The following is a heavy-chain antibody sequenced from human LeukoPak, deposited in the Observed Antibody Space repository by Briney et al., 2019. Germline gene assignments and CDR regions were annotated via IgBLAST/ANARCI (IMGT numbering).Heavy chain of an antibody. CDR3: ARLGVHRYYFDY. CDR2: ISGSGGST. V-gene: IGHV3-23*01. Sequence: GGSLRLSCAASGFTFSSYAMSWVRQAPGEGLEWVSAISGSGGSTYYADSVKGRFTISRDNSKNTLYLQMNSLRAEDTAVYYCARLGVHRYYFDYWGQGTLVTVSS. D-gene: IGHD3-16*01. CDR1: GFTFSSYA. J-gene: IGHJ4*02.